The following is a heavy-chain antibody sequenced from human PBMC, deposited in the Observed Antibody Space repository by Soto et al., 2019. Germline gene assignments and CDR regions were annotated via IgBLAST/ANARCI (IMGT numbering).Heavy chain of an antibody. CDR2: IWYDGSNK. CDR1: GFTFSSYG. D-gene: IGHD3-9*01. J-gene: IGHJ3*02. Sequence: QVQLVESGGGVVQPGRSLRLSCAASGFTFSSYGMHWVRQAPGKGLEWVAVIWYDGSNKYYADSVKGRFTISRDNSKNTLYLQRNSLRAEDTAVYYCARHPTHYDILTGYYVGTFDIWGQGTIVTVSS. V-gene: IGHV3-33*01. CDR3: ARHPTHYDILTGYYVGTFDI.